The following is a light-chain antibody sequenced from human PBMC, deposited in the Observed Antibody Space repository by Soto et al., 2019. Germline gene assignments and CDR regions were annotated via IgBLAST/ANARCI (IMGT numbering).Light chain of an antibody. Sequence: TQSPSSLSAFVGDRVTITCRASQSVSSRYLAWYQQKPGQAPRLLIYDASYRATGIPARFSGSGSGTDFILTISSLEPEDFAIYYCQQRSNWITFGQGTRLEIK. J-gene: IGKJ5*01. CDR1: QSVSSRY. V-gene: IGKV3-11*01. CDR2: DAS. CDR3: QQRSNWIT.